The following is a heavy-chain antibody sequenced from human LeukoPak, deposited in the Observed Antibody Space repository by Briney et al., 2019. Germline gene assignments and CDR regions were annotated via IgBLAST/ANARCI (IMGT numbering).Heavy chain of an antibody. Sequence: GGSLRLSCAASGFTFSSYAMSWVRQAPGEGLEWFSTISPSGGSTFYADSVKGRFTIFRDNSKNTLYLQMNNLRVDDTAVYYCAKDPYSGSPRGFDYWGQGTLVAASS. CDR2: ISPSGGST. CDR1: GFTFSSYA. CDR3: AKDPYSGSPRGFDY. V-gene: IGHV3-23*01. D-gene: IGHD1-26*01. J-gene: IGHJ4*02.